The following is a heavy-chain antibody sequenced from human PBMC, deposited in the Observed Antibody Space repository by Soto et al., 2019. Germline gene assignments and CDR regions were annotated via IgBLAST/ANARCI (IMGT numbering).Heavy chain of an antibody. CDR2: ISSSSSTI. Sequence: EVQLVESGGGLVQPGGSLRLSCAASGFTFSSYSMNWVRQAPGKGLEWVSYISSSSSTIYYADSVKGRFTNYRDNAKNSLYQQINSLSAEDTAVYYCARDALLWFGEQTQYFDYWGQGTLVTVSS. D-gene: IGHD3-10*01. CDR3: ARDALLWFGEQTQYFDY. J-gene: IGHJ4*02. CDR1: GFTFSSYS. V-gene: IGHV3-48*01.